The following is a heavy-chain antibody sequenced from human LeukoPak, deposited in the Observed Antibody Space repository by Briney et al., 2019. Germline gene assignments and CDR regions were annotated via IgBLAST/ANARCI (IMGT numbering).Heavy chain of an antibody. D-gene: IGHD3-16*01. CDR1: GFTFSSYW. CDR3: SRGRYYLDS. Sequence: GGSLRLSCAASGFTFSSYWMTWVRQAPGKGLEWVANIKEDGSKKNYVDSVKGRFTISRDNAKNSLYLQMNSLRAEDTAVYYCSRGRYYLDSWGQGTLVTVSS. V-gene: IGHV3-7*03. CDR2: IKEDGSKK. J-gene: IGHJ4*02.